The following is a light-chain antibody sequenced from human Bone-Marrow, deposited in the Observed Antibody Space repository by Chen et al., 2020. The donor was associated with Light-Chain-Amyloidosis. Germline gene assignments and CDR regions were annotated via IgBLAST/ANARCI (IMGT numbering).Light chain of an antibody. CDR1: QGISSY. CDR3: QQYYSYPQT. V-gene: IGKV1-8*01. CDR2: AAS. J-gene: IGKJ1*01. Sequence: AIRMTQSPSSRSASTGDRVTITCRASQGISSYLAWYQQKPWKAPKLLIYAASTLQSGVPSRFSGGGSGTDFTLTISCLQSEDFATYYCQQYYSYPQTVGQGTKVEIK.